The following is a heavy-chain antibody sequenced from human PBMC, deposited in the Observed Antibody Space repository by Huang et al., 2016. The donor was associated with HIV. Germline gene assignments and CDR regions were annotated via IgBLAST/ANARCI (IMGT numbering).Heavy chain of an antibody. CDR1: GFTFSLYG. D-gene: IGHD6-13*01. Sequence: QVQVVESGGGVVQPGRSLRISCAASGFTFSLYGMHWVRQAPGKGVGVRVLISYDAKTKYYADSVKGRFTISRENSKTTLYLQMKRLRVEDTALYYCAKGGSAAAVLDFWGQGTWSPSPQ. CDR2: ISYDAKTK. CDR3: AKGGSAAAVLDF. V-gene: IGHV3-30*18. J-gene: IGHJ4*02.